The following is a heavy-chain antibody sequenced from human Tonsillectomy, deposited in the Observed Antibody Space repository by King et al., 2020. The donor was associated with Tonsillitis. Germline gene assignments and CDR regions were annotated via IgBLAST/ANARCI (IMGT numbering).Heavy chain of an antibody. J-gene: IGHJ4*02. CDR3: ARDGGNAGENDY. CDR1: GFTFSGYN. Sequence: VQLVESGGGLVQPGGSLRLSCAASGFTFSGYNMNWVRQAPGKGLEWVSYISFNSVVIIYADSVKGRFTVSRDNAKNSLYLQMSSLRAEDTAVYYCARDGGNAGENDYRGQGTLVPVPS. CDR2: ISFNSVVI. V-gene: IGHV3-48*01. D-gene: IGHD4-23*01.